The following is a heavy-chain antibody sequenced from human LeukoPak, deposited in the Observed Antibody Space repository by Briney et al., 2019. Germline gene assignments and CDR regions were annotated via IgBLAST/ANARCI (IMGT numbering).Heavy chain of an antibody. V-gene: IGHV4-39*07. CDR3: ARDGGTSPADF. Sequence: SETLSLTCTVSGASISSSDYYWGWIRQPPGKGLEWIGSIYHTGNTYYSPSLEGRVTISVDSPRNQFSLKLNYVNVADTAVYYCARDGGTSPADFWGRGTLVTVSS. CDR1: GASISSSDYY. CDR2: IYHTGNT. J-gene: IGHJ4*02. D-gene: IGHD3-16*01.